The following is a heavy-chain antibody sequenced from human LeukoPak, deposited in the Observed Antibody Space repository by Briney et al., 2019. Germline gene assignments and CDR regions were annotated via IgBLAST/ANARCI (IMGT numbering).Heavy chain of an antibody. CDR3: ARAFSASKSCDY. CDR2: IRPSNGNR. V-gene: IGHV1-18*01. CDR1: GYDFSTYG. D-gene: IGHD6-19*01. Sequence: ASVKVSCRTSGYDFSTYGITWVRQAPGQGLEYMGWIRPSNGNRNYAQKVQDRVTLTTDTSTSTVYMELRSPRSDDTAVYYCARAFSASKSCDYWGQGTLVTVSS. J-gene: IGHJ4*02.